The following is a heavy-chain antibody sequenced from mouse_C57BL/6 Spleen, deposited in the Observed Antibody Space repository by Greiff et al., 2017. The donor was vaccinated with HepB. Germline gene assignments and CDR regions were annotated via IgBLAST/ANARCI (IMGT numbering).Heavy chain of an antibody. J-gene: IGHJ3*01. CDR2: IWSGGST. CDR3: ASPRGSSSFAY. V-gene: IGHV2-2*01. Sequence: VQRVESGPGLVQPSQSLSITCTVSGFSLTSYGVHWVRQSPGKGLEWLGVIWSGGSTDYNAAFISRLSISKDNSKSQVFFKMNSLQADDTAIYYCASPRGSSSFAYWGQGTLVTVSA. D-gene: IGHD1-1*01. CDR1: GFSLTSYG.